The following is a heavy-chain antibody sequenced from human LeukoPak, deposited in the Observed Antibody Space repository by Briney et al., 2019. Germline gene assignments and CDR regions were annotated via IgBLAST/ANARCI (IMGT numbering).Heavy chain of an antibody. Sequence: SETLSLTCTVSGGTISNYYWNWIRQPPGRGLEWVGYIHYSGNTKYNSTLKSRATTSVDKSKNQFSLKLSSVTAADTAVYYCARWYSSGWAFDYWGQGTLVTVSS. V-gene: IGHV4-59*08. CDR3: ARWYSSGWAFDY. CDR1: GGTISNYY. D-gene: IGHD6-19*01. CDR2: IHYSGNT. J-gene: IGHJ4*02.